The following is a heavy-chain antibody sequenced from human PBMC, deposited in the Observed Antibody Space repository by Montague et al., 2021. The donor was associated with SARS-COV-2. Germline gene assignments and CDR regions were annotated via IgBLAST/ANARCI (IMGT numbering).Heavy chain of an antibody. CDR2: IYWYDEG. J-gene: IGHJ2*01. CDR3: GHSLHRGSPNWYFDF. CDR1: GFSLDTSGEA. Sequence: PALVKPTQTLTLTCTFSGFSLDTSGEAVGWIRQPPGKALEWLAVIYWYDEGRYSPSLKSRLTIRKGTSKNQVVLTMTNMDPVDTATYFCGHSLHRGSPNWYFDFGGRGTLVTVS. D-gene: IGHD1-14*01. V-gene: IGHV2-5*01.